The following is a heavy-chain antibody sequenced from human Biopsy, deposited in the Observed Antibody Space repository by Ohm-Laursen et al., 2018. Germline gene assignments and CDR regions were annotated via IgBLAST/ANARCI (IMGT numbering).Heavy chain of an antibody. CDR2: IFYSGIT. J-gene: IGHJ5*02. Sequence: SETLSLTCPVSGGSASSNVAYWAWIRQPPGKGLESIGSIFYSGITYCNPSLQSRVTMSVDTSKNQFSLNLTSVTAADTAVYYCARHPTGFWFDPWGQGTLVTVSS. CDR1: GGSASSNVAY. V-gene: IGHV4-39*01. CDR3: ARHPTGFWFDP.